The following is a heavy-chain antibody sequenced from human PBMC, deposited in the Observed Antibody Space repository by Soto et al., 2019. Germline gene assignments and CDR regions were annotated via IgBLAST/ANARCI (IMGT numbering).Heavy chain of an antibody. CDR3: ARSVPAAPTRGYWFDP. D-gene: IGHD2-2*01. CDR1: GYTFTSYG. J-gene: IGHJ5*02. Sequence: SVKVSCKASGYTFTSYGISWVRQAPGQGLEWMGRIIPNLGIANYAQKFQGRVTITADKSTSTAYMELSSLRSEDTAVYYCARSVPAAPTRGYWFDPWGQGTLVTVSS. CDR2: IIPNLGIA. V-gene: IGHV1-69*04.